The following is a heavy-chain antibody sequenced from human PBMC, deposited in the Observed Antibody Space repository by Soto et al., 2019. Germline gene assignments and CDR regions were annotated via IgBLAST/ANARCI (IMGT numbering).Heavy chain of an antibody. Sequence: GGSLRLSCAASGFTFSSYDMHLVRQATGKGLEWVSAIGTAGDTYYPGSVKGRFTISRENAKNSLYLQMNSLRAEDTAVYYCARDRYSSSRSPGVAFDIWGQGTMVTVSS. V-gene: IGHV3-13*01. J-gene: IGHJ3*02. CDR3: ARDRYSSSRSPGVAFDI. CDR2: IGTAGDT. CDR1: GFTFSSYD. D-gene: IGHD6-13*01.